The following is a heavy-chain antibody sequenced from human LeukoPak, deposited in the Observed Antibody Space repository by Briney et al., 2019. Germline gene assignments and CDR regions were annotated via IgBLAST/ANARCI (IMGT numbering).Heavy chain of an antibody. D-gene: IGHD3-22*01. CDR1: GYSFTNYA. CDR2: ISTYNRDT. CDR3: ARDPSNISGHYPYFDY. Sequence: ASVRVSCKTYGYSFTNYAISWVRQAPGQGLEWMGWISTYNRDTNYAQRLQGRITIITDTSTSTVYMELRSLGSDDTAVYYCARDPSNISGHYPYFDYWGQGTLVTVSS. J-gene: IGHJ4*02. V-gene: IGHV1-18*01.